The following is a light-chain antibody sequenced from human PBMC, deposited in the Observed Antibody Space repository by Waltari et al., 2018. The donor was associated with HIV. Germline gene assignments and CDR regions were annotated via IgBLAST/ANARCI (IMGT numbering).Light chain of an antibody. J-gene: IGKJ5*01. CDR2: DAS. V-gene: IGKV1-13*02. Sequence: AVQLTQSPSSLSTSVGDRVTITCRASQGISNALAWYQQKPEKAPKLLIYDASTLASGVPSRFSGSGSGTDFTLTIRSLQPEDFATYYCQQFISYPVTFGQGTRLEIK. CDR1: QGISNA. CDR3: QQFISYPVT.